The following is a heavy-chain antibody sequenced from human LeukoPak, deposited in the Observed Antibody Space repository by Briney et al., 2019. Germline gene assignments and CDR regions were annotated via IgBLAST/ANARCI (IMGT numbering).Heavy chain of an antibody. Sequence: KTGGSLRLSCAASGFTFSTNSMNWVRQAPGKGLEWVSSIGPSSTSIYHADSLKGRFTISRDNAKNSLYLQMNSLRAEDTAVYYCARENGEAFDYWGQGTLVTVSS. V-gene: IGHV3-21*01. CDR1: GFTFSTNS. CDR3: ARENGEAFDY. D-gene: IGHD4-17*01. CDR2: IGPSSTSI. J-gene: IGHJ4*02.